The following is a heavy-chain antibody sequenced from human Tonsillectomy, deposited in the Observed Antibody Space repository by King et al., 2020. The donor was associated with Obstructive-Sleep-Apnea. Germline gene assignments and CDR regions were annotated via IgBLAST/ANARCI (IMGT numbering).Heavy chain of an antibody. J-gene: IGHJ6*02. D-gene: IGHD2-2*01. CDR3: ASPSLFRYHYYYYGMYV. Sequence: VQLVESGGGVVQPGRSLRLSCAASGFTITEYPIHWVRQAPGRGLEWVAVISYDGSNKYYADSVKVRFTISRDNSKNTLYLQMNSLRAEETAVYYCASPSLFRYHYYYYGMYVWGQGTTVTVSS. CDR2: ISYDGSNK. CDR1: GFTITEYP. V-gene: IGHV3-30*04.